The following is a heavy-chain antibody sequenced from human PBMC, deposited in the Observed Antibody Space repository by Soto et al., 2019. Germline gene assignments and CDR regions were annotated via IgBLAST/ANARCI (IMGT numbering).Heavy chain of an antibody. CDR2: INDDGDRT. J-gene: IGHJ6*02. CDR3: AREEWTDRRPYLHSGMDV. D-gene: IGHD3-3*01. V-gene: IGHV3-23*01. Sequence: EVQLLESGGGLVQPGGSLKLSCAVSGFTFTIYAMCWVRQAPGKGLEWVSGINDDGDRTYYPDSVRGRFTISRDNSKNTLYLQMNSLGAEDTGVYYCAREEWTDRRPYLHSGMDVWGQGTTVTVSS. CDR1: GFTFTIYA.